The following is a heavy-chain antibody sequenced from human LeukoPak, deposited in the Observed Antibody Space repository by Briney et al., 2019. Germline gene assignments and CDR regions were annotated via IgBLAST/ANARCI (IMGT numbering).Heavy chain of an antibody. CDR2: INPNSGNT. J-gene: IGHJ4*02. D-gene: IGHD3-3*01. CDR3: ARGEGYDFWSGYYYPFVY. Sequence: ASVKVSCKASGYTFTGYYMHWVRQAPGQGLEWMGWINPNSGNTGYAQKFQGRVTITRNTSISTAYMELSSLRSEDTAVYYCARGEGYDFWSGYYYPFVYWGQGTLVTVSS. CDR1: GYTFTGYY. V-gene: IGHV1-8*03.